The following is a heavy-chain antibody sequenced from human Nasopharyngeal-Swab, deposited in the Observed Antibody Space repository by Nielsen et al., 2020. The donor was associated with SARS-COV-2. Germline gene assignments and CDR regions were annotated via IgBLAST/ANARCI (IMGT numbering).Heavy chain of an antibody. J-gene: IGHJ4*02. CDR2: ISGSGGST. V-gene: IGHV3-23*01. CDR3: AKDPRNTAMVNYFDY. CDR1: GFTFSSHD. Sequence: GKSLQISCAASGFTFSSHDMSWVRQAPGKGLEWVSAISGSGGSTYYADSVKGRFTISRDNSKNTLYLQMNSLRAEDTAVYYCAKDPRNTAMVNYFDYWGQGTLVTVSS. D-gene: IGHD5-18*01.